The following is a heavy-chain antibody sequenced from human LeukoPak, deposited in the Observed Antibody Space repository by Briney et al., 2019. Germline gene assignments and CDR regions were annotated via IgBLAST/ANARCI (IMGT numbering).Heavy chain of an antibody. J-gene: IGHJ4*02. Sequence: SQTLSLTCAVSGGFISSGGYSWSWIRQPPGKGLEWIGYIYQSGSTYYNPSLKSRVTISVDRSKNQFSLNLNSVTAADTAVYYCARYVGKGTQSYYFDYWGQGTLVTVSS. V-gene: IGHV4-30-2*01. CDR2: IYQSGST. CDR3: ARYVGKGTQSYYFDY. D-gene: IGHD3-10*02. CDR1: GGFISSGGYS.